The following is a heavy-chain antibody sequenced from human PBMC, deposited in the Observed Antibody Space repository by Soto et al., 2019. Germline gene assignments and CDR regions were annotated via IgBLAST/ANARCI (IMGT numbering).Heavy chain of an antibody. D-gene: IGHD3-3*01. J-gene: IGHJ6*02. CDR1: GYSISSGYY. Sequence: SETLSLTCDVSGYSISSGYYWGWIRQPPGKGLECIGSMYHSGSTYYNPSLQSRVTISLDTSKNQFSLKLSSVTAADTAVYYCARGLEFYGMDVWGQGTKVTVSS. CDR2: MYHSGST. CDR3: ARGLEFYGMDV. V-gene: IGHV4-38-2*01.